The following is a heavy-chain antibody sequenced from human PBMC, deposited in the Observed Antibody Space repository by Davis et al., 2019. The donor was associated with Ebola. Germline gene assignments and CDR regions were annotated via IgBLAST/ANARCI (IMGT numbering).Heavy chain of an antibody. CDR2: IKQDGSEK. CDR3: VSRPADTFYYGVFDY. V-gene: IGHV3-7*03. Sequence: PGGSLRLSCAASGFIFSSHWMTWVRQSPGKGLEWVANIKQDGSEKYYVDSVKGRFTISRDNAKNSLYLQMNSLRGEDTAVYYCVSRPADTFYYGVFDYWGQGALVTVSS. D-gene: IGHD3-3*01. J-gene: IGHJ4*02. CDR1: GFIFSSHW.